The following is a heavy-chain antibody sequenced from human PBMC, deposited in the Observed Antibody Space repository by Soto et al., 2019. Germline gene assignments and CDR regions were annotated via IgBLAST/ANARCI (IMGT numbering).Heavy chain of an antibody. D-gene: IGHD6-13*01. V-gene: IGHV1-24*01. J-gene: IGHJ5*02. CDR2: FDPEDGET. CDR3: ATVELQLVQSYCFDP. Sequence: ASVKVSCKASGYTFTAYYMHWMRQAPGQGLEWMGGFDPEDGETIYAQKFQGRVTMTEDTSTDTAYIELSSLRSEDTAVYYCATVELQLVQSYCFDPWGQGTLVTVYS. CDR1: GYTFTAYY.